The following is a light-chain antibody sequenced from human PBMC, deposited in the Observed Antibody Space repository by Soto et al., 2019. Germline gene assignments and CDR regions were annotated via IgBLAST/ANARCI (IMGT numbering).Light chain of an antibody. CDR2: GAS. CDR1: QSVDSSY. V-gene: IGKV3-20*01. J-gene: IGKJ2*01. CDR3: QHYGVSRYT. Sequence: EIVLTQSPGTLSLSPGEGATLSCRASQSVDSSYLAWYQQMPGQAPRLLIYGASSMAPGIPDRFSGGGSGTDFTLTITRLEPEDFALYYCQHYGVSRYTFGQGTKVEIK.